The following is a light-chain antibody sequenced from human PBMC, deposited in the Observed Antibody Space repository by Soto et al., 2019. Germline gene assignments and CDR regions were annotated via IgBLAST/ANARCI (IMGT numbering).Light chain of an antibody. CDR2: AAS. CDR3: QQYKSFPPT. Sequence: DIQMTQSPSSLSASVGDIVTISCRARPGISSYLAWFQQKPGQAPKSLIYAASTLQSGVTSHFIGSGSGTDVTLTISSLQPEDFATYYCQQYKSFPPTFGGGTKVE. V-gene: IGKV1-16*02. CDR1: PGISSY. J-gene: IGKJ4*01.